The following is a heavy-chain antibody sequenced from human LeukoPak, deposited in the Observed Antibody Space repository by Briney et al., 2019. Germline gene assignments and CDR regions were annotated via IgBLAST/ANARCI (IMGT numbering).Heavy chain of an antibody. V-gene: IGHV1-2*02. CDR1: GYTFTGYY. Sequence: ASVKVSCKASGYTFTGYYMHWVRQATGQGFEWMGWINPNTGDTNYAQKFQGRVTMTRDTTISAAFMELTRLTSDDTAVYYCASYPRYSSSPPFDYWGQGTLVTVSS. CDR3: ASYPRYSSSPPFDY. D-gene: IGHD6-6*01. J-gene: IGHJ4*02. CDR2: INPNTGDT.